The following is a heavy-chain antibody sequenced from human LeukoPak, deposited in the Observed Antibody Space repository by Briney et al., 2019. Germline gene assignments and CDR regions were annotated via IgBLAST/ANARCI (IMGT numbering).Heavy chain of an antibody. J-gene: IGHJ6*02. V-gene: IGHV3-7*01. CDR3: ARQLNIVVVPAAHYYYYYGMDV. D-gene: IGHD2-2*01. CDR1: GFTFSSYW. CDR2: IKQDGSEK. Sequence: GGSLRLSCAASGFTFSSYWMSWVRQAPGKGLEWVANIKQDGSEKYYVDSVKGRFTISRGNAKNSLYLQMNSPRAEDTAVYYCARQLNIVVVPAAHYYYYYGMDVWGQGTTVTVSS.